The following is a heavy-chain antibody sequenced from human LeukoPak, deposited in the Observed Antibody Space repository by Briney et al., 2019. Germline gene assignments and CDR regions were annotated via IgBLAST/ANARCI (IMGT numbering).Heavy chain of an antibody. D-gene: IGHD3-10*01. J-gene: IGHJ4*02. CDR1: GGTFSSYA. V-gene: IGHV1-69*06. CDR2: IIPIFGTA. CDR3: ASENGSGSGSYRGPFDY. Sequence: ASVKVSCKASGGTFSSYAISWVRQAPGQGLEWMGGIIPIFGTANYAQKFQGRVTITADKSTSTAYMELSSLRSEDTAVYYCASENGSGSGSYRGPFDYWGQGTLVTVSS.